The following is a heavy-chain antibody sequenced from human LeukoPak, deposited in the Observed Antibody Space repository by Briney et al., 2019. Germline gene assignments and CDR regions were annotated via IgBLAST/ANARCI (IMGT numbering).Heavy chain of an antibody. J-gene: IGHJ4*02. V-gene: IGHV3-7*01. CDR1: GFTFSSYW. CDR2: INQDGSEK. CDR3: ARDRNVVDFDY. D-gene: IGHD2-2*01. Sequence: GGSLRLSCAASGFTFSSYWMSWVRQAPGKGLEWVANINQDGSEKYYVDSVKGRFTISRDNAKNSLYLQMNSLRAEDTAVYYCARDRNVVDFDYWGQGTLVTVSS.